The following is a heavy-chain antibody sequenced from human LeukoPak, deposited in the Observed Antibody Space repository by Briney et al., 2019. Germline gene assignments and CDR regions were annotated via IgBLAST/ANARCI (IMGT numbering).Heavy chain of an antibody. Sequence: PSETLSLTCTVSGYSISSGYYWGWIRQPPGKGLEWIGSLYSSGSTYYNPSLKSRVTISVDTSKNQFSLKLSSVTAADTAVYYCARSGSGYLRYYFDYWGQGTLVTVSS. D-gene: IGHD5-12*01. CDR1: GYSISSGYY. V-gene: IGHV4-38-2*02. CDR3: ARSGSGYLRYYFDY. J-gene: IGHJ4*02. CDR2: LYSSGST.